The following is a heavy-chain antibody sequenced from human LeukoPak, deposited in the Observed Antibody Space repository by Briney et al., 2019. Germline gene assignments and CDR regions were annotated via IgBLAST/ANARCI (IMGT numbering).Heavy chain of an antibody. CDR3: ARTVVVAATWLDY. CDR2: IYHSGST. D-gene: IGHD2-15*01. CDR1: GYSISSGYY. V-gene: IGHV4-38-2*01. J-gene: IGHJ4*02. Sequence: PSETLSLTCADSGYSISSGYYWGWIRQPPGKGLEWIGSIYHSGSTYYNPSLKSRVTISVDTSKNQFSLKLSSVTAADTAVYYCARTVVVAATWLDYWGQGTLVTVSS.